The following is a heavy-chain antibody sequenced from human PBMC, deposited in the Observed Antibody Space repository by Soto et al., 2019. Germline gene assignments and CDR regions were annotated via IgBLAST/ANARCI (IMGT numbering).Heavy chain of an antibody. CDR2: IIPIFGTA. Sequence: QVQLVQSGAEVKKPGSSVKVSCKASGGTFSSYAISWVRQAPGQGLEWMGGIIPIFGTANYAQKFQGRVTITADESTSSAYMELSSLRSEDTAVYYCARDESRPYDFWSGSTATAHWFDPWGQGTLVTVSS. CDR3: ARDESRPYDFWSGSTATAHWFDP. V-gene: IGHV1-69*12. CDR1: GGTFSSYA. J-gene: IGHJ5*02. D-gene: IGHD3-3*01.